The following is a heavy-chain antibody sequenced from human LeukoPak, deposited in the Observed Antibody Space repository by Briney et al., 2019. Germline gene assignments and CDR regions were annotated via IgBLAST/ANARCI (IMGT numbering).Heavy chain of an antibody. D-gene: IGHD2-2*02. CDR3: ATGRNGVVPAPILGVGPWYNYHYMDV. V-gene: IGHV4-34*01. J-gene: IGHJ6*03. Sequence: SETLSLTCVVYGGSFSGYYWSWIRQPPGKGLEWIGEIDHSGTTNFNPSLKSRVTMSVDTSKNQFSLMVSSVTAADTAVYYCATGRNGVVPAPILGVGPWYNYHYMDVWGKGTTVTVSS. CDR2: IDHSGTT. CDR1: GGSFSGYY.